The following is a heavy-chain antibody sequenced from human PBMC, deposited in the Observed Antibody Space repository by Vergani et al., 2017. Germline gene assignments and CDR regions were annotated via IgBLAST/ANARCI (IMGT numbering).Heavy chain of an antibody. V-gene: IGHV3-33*01. CDR3: ARDSTIVVVPAAINAAGDY. CDR2: IWYDGSNK. J-gene: IGHJ4*02. CDR1: GFTFSSYG. D-gene: IGHD2-2*02. Sequence: VQLVESGGGVVQPGRSLRLSCAASGFTFSSYGMHWVRQAPGKGLEWVAVIWYDGSNKYYADSVKGRFTISRDNSKNTLYLQMNSLRAEDTAVYYCARDSTIVVVPAAINAAGDYWGQGTLVTVSS.